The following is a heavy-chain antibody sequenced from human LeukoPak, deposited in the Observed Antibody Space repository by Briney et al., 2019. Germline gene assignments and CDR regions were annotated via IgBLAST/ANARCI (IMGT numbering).Heavy chain of an antibody. CDR3: ARDYCGGDCFPDY. V-gene: IGHV1-2*06. J-gene: IGHJ4*02. Sequence: ASVKVSCKASGYTFTGYYVHWVRQAPGQGLEWMGRINPNSGDANYAQKFQGRVTMTRDTSISTAYMELSRLRSDDTAVYYCARDYCGGDCFPDYWGQGTLVTVSS. CDR1: GYTFTGYY. CDR2: INPNSGDA. D-gene: IGHD2-21*02.